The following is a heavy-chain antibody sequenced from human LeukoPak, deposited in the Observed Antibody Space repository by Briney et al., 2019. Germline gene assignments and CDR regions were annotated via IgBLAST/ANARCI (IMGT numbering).Heavy chain of an antibody. CDR2: INHSGST. V-gene: IGHV4-34*01. J-gene: IGHJ4*02. CDR3: ARDVVAAAGTWDY. D-gene: IGHD6-13*01. CDR1: GGSFSGYY. Sequence: SETLSLTCVVYGGSFSGYYWSWLRQPPGKGLEWIGEINHSGSTDYNPSLKSRVTISVDTSKNQFSLRLSSVTAADTAVYFCARDVVAAAGTWDYWGQGTLVTVSS.